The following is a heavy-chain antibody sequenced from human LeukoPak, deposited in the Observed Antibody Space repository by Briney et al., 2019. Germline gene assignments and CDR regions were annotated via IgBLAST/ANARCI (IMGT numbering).Heavy chain of an antibody. J-gene: IGHJ4*02. V-gene: IGHV1-2*02. CDR3: ARVSSFDWLCYFDY. D-gene: IGHD3-9*01. CDR2: INPNSGDT. CDR1: GYSFTGYY. Sequence: ASVKVSCKASGYSFTGYYIHWVRQAPGQGLECMGWINPNSGDTNYAQKFQGRVTMTRDTSISTAYMELSRLRSDDTAIYYCARVSSFDWLCYFDYWGQGTLVTVSS.